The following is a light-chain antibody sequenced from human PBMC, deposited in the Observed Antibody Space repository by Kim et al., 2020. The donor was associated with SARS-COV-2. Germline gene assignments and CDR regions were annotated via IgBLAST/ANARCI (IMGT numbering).Light chain of an antibody. CDR3: QKYNGAPWT. CDR1: QGISKD. Sequence: SACVGDRVTITCRASQGISKDLAWYQQKPGSAPKLLIFAASAVQSGVPTRFSGSGSGTDFTLTISSLQPEDVATYYCQKYNGAPWTFGQGTKLEI. CDR2: AAS. V-gene: IGKV1-27*01. J-gene: IGKJ1*01.